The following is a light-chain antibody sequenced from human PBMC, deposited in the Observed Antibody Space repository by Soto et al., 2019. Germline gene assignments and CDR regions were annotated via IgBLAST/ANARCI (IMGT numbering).Light chain of an antibody. CDR1: QSVNNN. Sequence: EIVMAQSPATLSVSPGERATLSCRASQSVNNNLAWYQQKPGQAPRLLIYDVSNRATGIPARFSGSGSGTDFTLTISSLEPEDFAVYYCQQRSNWQITFGQGTRLEIK. CDR2: DVS. V-gene: IGKV3-11*01. J-gene: IGKJ5*01. CDR3: QQRSNWQIT.